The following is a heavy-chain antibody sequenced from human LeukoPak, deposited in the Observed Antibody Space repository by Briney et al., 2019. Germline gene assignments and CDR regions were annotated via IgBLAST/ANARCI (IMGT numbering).Heavy chain of an antibody. V-gene: IGHV4-59*08. CDR3: ARHLRSYYDYVWGSYPNFDFDY. Sequence: PPETLSLTCTVSGGSISSYYWSWIRQPPGKGLEWIGYIYYSGSTNYNPSLKSRVTISVDTSKNQFSLKLSSVTAADTAVYYCARHLRSYYDYVWGSYPNFDFDYWGQGTLVTVSS. J-gene: IGHJ4*02. CDR1: GGSISSYY. D-gene: IGHD3-16*02. CDR2: IYYSGST.